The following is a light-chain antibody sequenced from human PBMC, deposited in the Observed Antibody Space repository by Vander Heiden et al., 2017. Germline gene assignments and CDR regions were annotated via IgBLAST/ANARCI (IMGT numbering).Light chain of an antibody. V-gene: IGKV3-20*01. CDR3: HQYGSSPLT. CDR2: GAS. CDR1: QSVSSNS. J-gene: IGKJ4*01. Sequence: EIVLTQSPGTLSLSPGERVTLSCRASQSVSSNSLAWYQQKPGQAPRLLIYGASSRATGIPDRFSGSGSGTDFTLTISGREPEDFAVFYCHQYGSSPLTFGGGTKVEIK.